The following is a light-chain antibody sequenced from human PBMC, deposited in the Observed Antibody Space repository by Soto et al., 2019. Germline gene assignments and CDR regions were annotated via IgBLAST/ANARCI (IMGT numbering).Light chain of an antibody. CDR3: HQYDNFCWT. CDR2: EAS. CDR1: QSVGRK. J-gene: IGKJ1*01. Sequence: DIQMTQSPSTLSASVGDRVTITCRASQSVGRKLAWYQQKPGKAPKLLIYEASNLESEAPLRFRGSGSETEFTLTISSLQPDDSATYYCHQYDNFCWTFGQGTRVDIK. V-gene: IGKV1-5*03.